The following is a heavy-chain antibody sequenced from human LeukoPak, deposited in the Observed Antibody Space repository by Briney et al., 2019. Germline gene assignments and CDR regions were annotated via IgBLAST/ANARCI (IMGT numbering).Heavy chain of an antibody. CDR2: ISSSSSYI. V-gene: IGHV3-21*01. Sequence: GGSLRLSCAASGFTFSSYSMNWVCQAPGKGLEWVSSISSSSSYIYYADSVKGRFTISRDNAKNSLYLQMNSLRAEDTAVYYCAIAYYYGSGGDYGMDVWGQGTTVTVSS. CDR3: AIAYYYGSGGDYGMDV. CDR1: GFTFSSYS. D-gene: IGHD3-10*01. J-gene: IGHJ6*02.